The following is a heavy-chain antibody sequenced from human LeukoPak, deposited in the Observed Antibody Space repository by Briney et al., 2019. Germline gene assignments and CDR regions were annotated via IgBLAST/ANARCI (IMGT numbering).Heavy chain of an antibody. V-gene: IGHV2-5*02. CDR1: GFSLSTSGEA. CDR3: AHTSNWEYYFDY. Sequence: SGPTLVTPTETLTLTCTFSGFSLSTSGEAVGWIRQPPGKALEWLALIFWDDDGRYSPSLQTRLTITKDSFRKQVVLTMSDMDPTDTATHYCAHTSNWEYYFDYWGQGTLVAVSS. D-gene: IGHD1-26*01. CDR2: IFWDDDG. J-gene: IGHJ4*02.